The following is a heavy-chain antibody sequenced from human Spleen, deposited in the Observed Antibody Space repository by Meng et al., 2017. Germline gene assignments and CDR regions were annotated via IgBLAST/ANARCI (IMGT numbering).Heavy chain of an antibody. D-gene: IGHD1-26*01. CDR3: ARGCSSDIGTIDY. V-gene: IGHV3-23*01. CDR1: GFTLSSYG. Sequence: GESLKISCRTSGFTLSSYGMNWVRQAPGKGLEWVATISNNDGRTYYADSMMGRFTISRDDFKNTLYLQVTSLGAEDTAVDYCARGCSSDIGTIDYWGQGTLVTVSS. CDR2: ISNNDGRT. J-gene: IGHJ4*02.